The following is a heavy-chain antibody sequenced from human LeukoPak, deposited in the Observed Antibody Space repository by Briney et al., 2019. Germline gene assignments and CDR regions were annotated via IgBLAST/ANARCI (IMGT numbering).Heavy chain of an antibody. Sequence: GGSLRLSCAASGFIFSSYAMSWVRQAPGKGLEWVSGISGNGGSTYYADSVKGRFTISRGNSKNTLYLQMNSLRAEDTAVYYCAAPGVPAATYYFDYWGQGTLVTVSS. D-gene: IGHD2-2*01. V-gene: IGHV3-23*01. CDR2: ISGNGGST. CDR3: AAPGVPAATYYFDY. CDR1: GFIFSSYA. J-gene: IGHJ4*02.